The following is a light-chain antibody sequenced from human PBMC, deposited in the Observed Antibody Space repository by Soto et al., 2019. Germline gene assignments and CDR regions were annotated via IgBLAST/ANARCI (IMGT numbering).Light chain of an antibody. CDR1: SSDVGRDNI. CDR2: EGH. CDR3: CSYAGSNSWV. J-gene: IGLJ3*02. V-gene: IGLV2-23*01. Sequence: QSALTQPASVSGSPGQSITVSCTGTSSDVGRDNIVSWYQQHPGEAPKVMIYEGHKRPSGVSDRFSGSKSGNTASLTISGLQAEDEADYYCCSYAGSNSWVFGGGTKLTVL.